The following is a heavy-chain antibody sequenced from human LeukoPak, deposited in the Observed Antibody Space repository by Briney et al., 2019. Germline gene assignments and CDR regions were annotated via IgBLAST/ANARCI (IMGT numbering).Heavy chain of an antibody. J-gene: IGHJ4*02. CDR3: SRALPWGPSEY. D-gene: IGHD7-27*01. CDR2: TYYRSKWYN. CDR1: GDSVSSDSAV. V-gene: IGHV6-1*01. Sequence: SQTLSLTCAISGDSVSSDSAVWNWIRQSPSRGLEWLGRTYYRSKWYNDYAVSVKSRIIINPDTSKNQVSLQMRSVTPADTAVYYCSRALPWGPSEYWSQGTLVTVSS.